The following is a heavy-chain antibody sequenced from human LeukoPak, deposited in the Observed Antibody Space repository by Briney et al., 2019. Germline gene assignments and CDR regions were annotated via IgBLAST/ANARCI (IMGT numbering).Heavy chain of an antibody. Sequence: PGGSLRLSCAASGFTFTRHAMSWVRQAPGKGLEWVSGIGARGRNTYYADSVQGRFTISRDNSQDNLFLQMNSLRDDDTAIYYCTKEPELLPSGDWFDPWGQGTLVTVPS. D-gene: IGHD1-14*01. J-gene: IGHJ5*02. CDR1: GFTFTRHA. V-gene: IGHV3-23*01. CDR3: TKEPELLPSGDWFDP. CDR2: IGARGRNT.